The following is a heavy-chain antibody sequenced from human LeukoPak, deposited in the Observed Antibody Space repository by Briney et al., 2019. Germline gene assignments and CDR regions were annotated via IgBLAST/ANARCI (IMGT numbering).Heavy chain of an antibody. Sequence: QSGRSLRLSCAASGCTFRTYGMRWVRQAPGKGLEWVAVISYDASNGQYGDPVKGRFTISRDNSKHTLYLEMNSLRAEDTAVYYCANDPSYDSSAFDYWGQGTLVTVSS. CDR2: ISYDASNG. J-gene: IGHJ4*02. CDR3: ANDPSYDSSAFDY. D-gene: IGHD3-22*01. V-gene: IGHV3-30*18. CDR1: GCTFRTYG.